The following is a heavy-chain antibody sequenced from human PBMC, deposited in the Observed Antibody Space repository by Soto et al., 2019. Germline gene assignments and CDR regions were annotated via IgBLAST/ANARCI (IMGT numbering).Heavy chain of an antibody. D-gene: IGHD3-22*01. CDR2: ISAYNGNT. V-gene: IGHV1-18*01. CDR1: GYTFTSYG. J-gene: IGHJ3*02. CDR3: GRGRDYYDSSGYYSDDAFDI. Sequence: ASVKVSCKASGYTFTSYGISWVRQAPGQGLEWMGWISAYNGNTNYAQKLQGRVTMTTDTSTSTAYMELRSLRSDDTAVYYCGRGRDYYDSSGYYSDDAFDIWGQGTMVTVSS.